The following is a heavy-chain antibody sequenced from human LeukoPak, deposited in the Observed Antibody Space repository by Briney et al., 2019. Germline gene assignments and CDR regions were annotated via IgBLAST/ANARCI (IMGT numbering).Heavy chain of an antibody. V-gene: IGHV3-21*01. J-gene: IGHJ4*02. D-gene: IGHD2-15*01. Sequence: GGSLRLSCAASGFTFSSYSMNWVRQAPGKGLEWVSSISSSSSYIYYADSVKGRFTISRDNAKNSLYLQMNSLRAEDTAVYYCAREDCSGGSCFQNWGQGTLVTVSS. CDR3: AREDCSGGSCFQN. CDR1: GFTFSSYS. CDR2: ISSSSSYI.